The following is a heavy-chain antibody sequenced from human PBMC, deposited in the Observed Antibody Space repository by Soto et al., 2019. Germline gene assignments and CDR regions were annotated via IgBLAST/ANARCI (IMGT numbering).Heavy chain of an antibody. CDR1: GYSFTKYW. D-gene: IGHD2-15*01. Sequence: GESLKISCKGSGYSFTKYWIIWVRQVPGKGLEWMGRIDTSYSYSHYSPSFQGHVTISVDKSISTGYLQWSSLKASDTAMYYCARYCSSSSCSQLYGMDVWGQGTTVTVSS. J-gene: IGHJ6*02. CDR2: IDTSYSYS. V-gene: IGHV5-10-1*01. CDR3: ARYCSSSSCSQLYGMDV.